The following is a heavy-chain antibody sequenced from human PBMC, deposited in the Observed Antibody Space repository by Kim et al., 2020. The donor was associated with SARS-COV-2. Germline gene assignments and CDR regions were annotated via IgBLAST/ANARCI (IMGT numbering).Heavy chain of an antibody. Sequence: SETLSLTCAVYGGSFSGYYWSWIRQPPGKGLEWIGEINHSGSTNYNPSLKSRVTISVDTSKNQFSLKLSSVTAADTAVYYCARGQVVPAAMHFRWFDPWGQGTLVTVSS. CDR2: INHSGST. V-gene: IGHV4-34*01. J-gene: IGHJ5*02. CDR3: ARGQVVPAAMHFRWFDP. CDR1: GGSFSGYY. D-gene: IGHD2-2*01.